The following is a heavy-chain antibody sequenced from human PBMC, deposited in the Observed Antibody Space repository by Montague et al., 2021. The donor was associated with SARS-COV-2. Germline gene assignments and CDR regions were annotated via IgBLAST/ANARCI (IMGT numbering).Heavy chain of an antibody. Sequence: SETLSLTCNVTGATTNTGTHYWGWIRQPPGKVLEWIGSVYYTGKTYYNPSLKSRVTVSVDTSNNYFSLILTSVTAADTAVYYCARLRLGEDHFDYWGRGTLVTVSS. CDR2: VYYTGKT. J-gene: IGHJ4*02. CDR3: ARLRLGEDHFDY. CDR1: GATTNTGTHY. D-gene: IGHD3-16*01. V-gene: IGHV4-39*01.